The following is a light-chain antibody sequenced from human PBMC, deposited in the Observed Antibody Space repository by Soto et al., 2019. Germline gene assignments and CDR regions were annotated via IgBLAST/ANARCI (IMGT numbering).Light chain of an antibody. V-gene: IGLV2-14*01. CDR2: DVS. CDR1: SSDVGGYNY. J-gene: IGLJ1*01. Sequence: QAASVSGSPGQSITISCTGTSSDVGGYNYVSWYQQHPGKAPKLMIYDVSNRPSGVSNRFSGSKSGNTASLTISGLQAEDEADYYCSSYTRSSAYVFGTGTKVTVL. CDR3: SSYTRSSAYV.